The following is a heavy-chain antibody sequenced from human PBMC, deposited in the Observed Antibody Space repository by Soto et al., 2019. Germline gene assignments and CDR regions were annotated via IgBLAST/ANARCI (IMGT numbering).Heavy chain of an antibody. Sequence: PGGYLRLSCAASGFGLSSYAVSWVRQAPGKGLEWVSVISGSGGATYYADSVKGRFTISRDNSKNTLYLQMNSVRAEDTAVYYCAKSTWDDLPPSVWGQGTPVTVSS. V-gene: IGHV3-23*01. CDR3: AKSTWDDLPPSV. CDR2: ISGSGGAT. J-gene: IGHJ4*02. D-gene: IGHD1-26*01. CDR1: GFGLSSYA.